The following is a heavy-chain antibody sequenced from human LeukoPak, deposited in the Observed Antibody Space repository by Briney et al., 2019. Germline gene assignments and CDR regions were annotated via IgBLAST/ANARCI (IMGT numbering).Heavy chain of an antibody. V-gene: IGHV3-73*01. D-gene: IGHD3-10*01. J-gene: IGHJ4*01. CDR1: GFVFSDAD. CDR2: VRSRLHNYAT. Sequence: QTGGSLRLSCVGSGFVFSDADMHWVRQVSGRGLEWVGRVRSRLHNYATTHSASVAGRFSVSRDDSKNTAYLQMTGLRTEDTAVYYCARHPSYGNVDDYYAFYSTFWGHGTLVTLSS. CDR3: ARHPSYGNVDDYYAFYSTF.